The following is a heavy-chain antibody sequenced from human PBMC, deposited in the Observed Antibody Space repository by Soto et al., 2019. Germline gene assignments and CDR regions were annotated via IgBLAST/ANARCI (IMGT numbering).Heavy chain of an antibody. Sequence: EVQLVESGGGLVQPGRSLRLSCAASGFTFDDYAMHWVRQAPGKGLEWVSGISWNSGSIGYADSVKGRFTISRDNAKNSLYLQMNSLRAEDTALYYCAKEFLTAYDILTGYSAGMDVWGKGTTVTVYS. CDR1: GFTFDDYA. CDR3: AKEFLTAYDILTGYSAGMDV. D-gene: IGHD3-9*01. V-gene: IGHV3-9*01. J-gene: IGHJ6*04. CDR2: ISWNSGSI.